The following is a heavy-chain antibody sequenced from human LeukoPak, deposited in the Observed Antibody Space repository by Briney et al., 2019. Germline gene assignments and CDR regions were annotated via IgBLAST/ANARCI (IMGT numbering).Heavy chain of an antibody. J-gene: IGHJ4*02. V-gene: IGHV3-23*01. CDR2: INDNGRST. D-gene: IGHD1-14*01. Sequence: PGGSLRLSCAASGFTFRSCAVSWVRQAPGEGLEWVSSINDNGRSTFYADSVKGRFTISRDNSKNMLYLLMDSLRVEDTAVYYCARYTSVDFWGQGTLVTVSS. CDR1: GFTFRSCA. CDR3: ARYTSVDF.